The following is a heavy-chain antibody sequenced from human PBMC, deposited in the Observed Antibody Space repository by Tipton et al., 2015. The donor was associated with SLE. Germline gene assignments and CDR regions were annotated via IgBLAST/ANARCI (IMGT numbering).Heavy chain of an antibody. J-gene: IGHJ5*02. V-gene: IGHV4-38-2*02. CDR2: TTHSGKT. Sequence: TLSLTCTVSGYSIFDGYYWGWIRQPPGKGPEWIGETTHSGKTNYNPSLKSRVTISADTSKNQFSLKLTSVTVADTAVYYCTRGGRGDGANPFDPWGQGTLVTVSS. D-gene: IGHD4/OR15-4a*01. CDR1: GYSIFDGYY. CDR3: TRGGRGDGANPFDP.